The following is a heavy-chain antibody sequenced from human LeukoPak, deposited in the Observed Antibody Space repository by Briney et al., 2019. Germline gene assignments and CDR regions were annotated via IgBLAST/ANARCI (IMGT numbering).Heavy chain of an antibody. CDR1: GFTFSSYA. CDR3: ARDHNDILTGYLYYGMDV. D-gene: IGHD3-9*01. Sequence: GGSLRLSCAASGFTFSSYAMHWVRQAPGKGLEWVAVISYDGSNKYYADSVKGRFTISRDNSKNTLYLRMNSLRAEDTAVYYCARDHNDILTGYLYYGMDVWGQGTTVTVSS. J-gene: IGHJ6*02. CDR2: ISYDGSNK. V-gene: IGHV3-30-3*01.